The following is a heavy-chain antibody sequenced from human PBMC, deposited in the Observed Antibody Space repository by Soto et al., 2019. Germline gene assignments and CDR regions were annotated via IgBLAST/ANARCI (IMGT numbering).Heavy chain of an antibody. CDR1: GGSSSSGGDY. V-gene: IGHV4-31*03. CDR2: IYDSGST. D-gene: IGHD3-22*01. CDR3: ARGNGYYSTYLDY. Sequence: SETLSLSCTVSGGSSSSGGDYWSGIRQHAGKGLEWIGYIYDSGSTYYNPSLKSRVTISVDTSKNQFSLKLSSVTAAATAVYYCARGNGYYSTYLDYWGQGTLVTVSS. J-gene: IGHJ4*02.